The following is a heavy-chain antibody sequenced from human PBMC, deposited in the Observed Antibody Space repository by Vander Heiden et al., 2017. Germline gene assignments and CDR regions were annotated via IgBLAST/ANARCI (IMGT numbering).Heavy chain of an antibody. V-gene: IGHV3-23*01. CDR1: GFTFSSYA. J-gene: IGHJ4*02. CDR3: AKVGTYYYDSSGYYYFDY. Sequence: EVQLLESVGGLVQPGGSLRLSGAASGFTFSSYAMSWVRPASGEGLEWFSAISGSGGSTYYADSVKGRFTISRDNSKNTLYMQMNSLRAEDTAVYYCAKVGTYYYDSSGYYYFDYWGQGTLVTVSS. D-gene: IGHD3-22*01. CDR2: ISGSGGST.